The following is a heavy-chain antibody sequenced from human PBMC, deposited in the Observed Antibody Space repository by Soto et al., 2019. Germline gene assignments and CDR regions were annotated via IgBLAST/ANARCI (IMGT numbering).Heavy chain of an antibody. CDR1: GFTFSSYA. CDR2: ISSNGGST. J-gene: IGHJ4*02. D-gene: IGHD2-15*01. Sequence: GSLRLSCSASGFTFSSYAMHWVRQAPGKGLEYVSAISSNGGSTYYADSVKGRFTISRDNSKNTLYLQMSSLRAEDTAVYYCVKGGKVVAATFDYWGQGTLVTVSS. V-gene: IGHV3-64D*06. CDR3: VKGGKVVAATFDY.